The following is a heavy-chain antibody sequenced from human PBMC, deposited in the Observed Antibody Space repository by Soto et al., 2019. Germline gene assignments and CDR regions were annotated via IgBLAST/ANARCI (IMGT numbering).Heavy chain of an antibody. D-gene: IGHD3-3*01. J-gene: IGHJ6*03. CDR3: ARDRYRRVFGALFVDYYYYYMDV. Sequence: ASVKVSCKASGGTFSSYAISWVRQAPGQGLEWMGGIIPIFGIANYAQKFQGRVTITADKSTSTAYMELSSLRSEDTAVYYCARDRYRRVFGALFVDYYYYYMDVWGKGTTVTVSS. V-gene: IGHV1-69*10. CDR1: GGTFSSYA. CDR2: IIPIFGIA.